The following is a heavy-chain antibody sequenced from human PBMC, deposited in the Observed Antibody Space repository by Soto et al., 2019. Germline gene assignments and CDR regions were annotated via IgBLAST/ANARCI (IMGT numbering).Heavy chain of an antibody. D-gene: IGHD3-10*01. CDR2: IWYDGGNK. CDR3: ARDEGLGVNYYYYAMDV. V-gene: IGHV3-33*01. J-gene: IGHJ6*02. CDR1: GFTFSSYG. Sequence: QVQLVESGGGVVQPGRSLRLSCTASGFTFSSYGMHWVRQAPGKGLEWVAVIWYDGGNKYYPDSVKGRFTISRDNSKNTLYLQMNRLRAEDTAVYYCARDEGLGVNYYYYAMDVWGQGTTVTVSS.